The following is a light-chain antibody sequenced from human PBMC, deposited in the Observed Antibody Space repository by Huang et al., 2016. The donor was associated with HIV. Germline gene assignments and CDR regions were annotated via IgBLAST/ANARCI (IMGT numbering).Light chain of an antibody. J-gene: IGKJ2*01. V-gene: IGKV3-11*01. CDR3: QQRNSWPPEYT. CDR1: QTVSSY. Sequence: EIVLTQSPATLSLSPGDTATLSCRASQTVSSYLTGYQQKPGQAPRLLIYDASNRATGIPARFSGSGSGTDFTLTISSLEPEDFAVYYCQQRNSWPPEYTFGQGTKLEIK. CDR2: DAS.